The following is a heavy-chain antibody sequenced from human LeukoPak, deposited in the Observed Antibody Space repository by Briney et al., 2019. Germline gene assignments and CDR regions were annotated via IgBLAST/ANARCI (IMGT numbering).Heavy chain of an antibody. CDR3: AKWGDFDVLTGYYVPDF. V-gene: IGHV3-23*01. J-gene: IGHJ4*02. CDR1: GFTFSNYA. CDR2: ITGSGGNT. D-gene: IGHD3-9*01. Sequence: PGASLRLSCSASGFTFSNYAMSWVRQPPGKGLEWVSAITGSGGNTYYADSVKGRFTITRANSKYTLYLQMNSLRDEDTAVYYCAKWGDFDVLTGYYVPDFWGQGNLVTVSS.